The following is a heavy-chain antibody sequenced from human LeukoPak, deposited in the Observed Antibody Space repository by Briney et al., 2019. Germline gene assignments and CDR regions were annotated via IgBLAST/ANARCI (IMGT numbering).Heavy chain of an antibody. Sequence: PGGSLRLSCAASGFTFSSYSMNWVRQAPGKGLEWVSSISSSSSYIYYADSVKGRFTISRDNAKNSLYLQMNSLRAEDTAVYYCARVTPRIAVAGSTDYWGQGTLVTVSS. D-gene: IGHD6-19*01. CDR2: ISSSSSYI. J-gene: IGHJ4*02. CDR3: ARVTPRIAVAGSTDY. CDR1: GFTFSSYS. V-gene: IGHV3-21*01.